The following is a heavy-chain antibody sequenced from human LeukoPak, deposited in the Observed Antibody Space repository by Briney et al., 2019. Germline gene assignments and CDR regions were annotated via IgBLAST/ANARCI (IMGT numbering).Heavy chain of an antibody. J-gene: IGHJ4*02. CDR3: AKSEWLFPFDY. CDR2: ISYDGSNK. V-gene: IGHV3-30-3*02. CDR1: GFTFSSYA. D-gene: IGHD3-3*01. Sequence: GGSLRLSCAASGFTFSSYAMHWVRQAPGKGLEWVAVISYDGSNKYYADSVKGRFTISRDNSKNTLYLQMNSLRAEDTAVYYCAKSEWLFPFDYWGQGTLVTVSS.